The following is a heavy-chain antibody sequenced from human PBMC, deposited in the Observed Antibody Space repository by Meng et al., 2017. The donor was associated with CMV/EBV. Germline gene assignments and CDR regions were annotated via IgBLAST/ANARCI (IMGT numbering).Heavy chain of an antibody. CDR2: INPNSGGT. V-gene: IGHV1-2*02. D-gene: IGHD3-10*01. CDR3: AGGWFGKLSSRAYYYYGMDV. J-gene: IGHJ6*02. Sequence: ASVKVSCKASGYTFTGYYMHWVRQAPGQGLEWMGWINPNSGGTNYAQKFQGRVTMTRDTSISTAYMELSRLRSDDTAVYYCAGGWFGKLSSRAYYYYGMDVWGQGTTVTVSS. CDR1: GYTFTGYY.